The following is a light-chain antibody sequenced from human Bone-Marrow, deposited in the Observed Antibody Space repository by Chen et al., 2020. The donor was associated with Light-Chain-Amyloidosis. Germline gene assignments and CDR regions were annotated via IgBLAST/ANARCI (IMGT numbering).Light chain of an antibody. J-gene: IGLJ3*02. V-gene: IGLV3-21*02. CDR3: QVWDRSSDRPV. Sequence: SYVLTQPSSVSVAPGQTATIACGGSNIGSTSVHWYQQTPGQAPLLVVYDDSDRPSGIPERLSGSTSGTTATLTISRVEAGDEADYYCQVWDRSSDRPVFGGGTKLTVL. CDR1: NIGSTS. CDR2: DDS.